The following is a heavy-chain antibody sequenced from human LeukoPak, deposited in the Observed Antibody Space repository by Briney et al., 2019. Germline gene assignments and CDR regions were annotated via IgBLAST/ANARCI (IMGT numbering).Heavy chain of an antibody. CDR3: ARAYGSGSSYHPDY. J-gene: IGHJ4*02. Sequence: ASVKVSCKASGYTFTGYYMHWVRQAPGQGLEWMGWINPNSGGTNSSQKFQDRVTSTRDTSISTAYMELGSLRSDDTAIYYCARAYGSGSSYHPDYWGQGTLVTVSS. CDR1: GYTFTGYY. D-gene: IGHD3-10*01. V-gene: IGHV1-2*02. CDR2: INPNSGGT.